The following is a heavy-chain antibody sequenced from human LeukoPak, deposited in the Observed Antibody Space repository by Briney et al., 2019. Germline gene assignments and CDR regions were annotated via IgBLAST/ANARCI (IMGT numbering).Heavy chain of an antibody. CDR1: GGSISSYY. CDR2: IYYSGST. Sequence: SETLSLTCTVSGGSISSYYWSWIRQPPGKGLEWIGYIYYSGSTNYNPSLKSRVTISVDTSKNQFSLKLSSVTAADTAVYYCARGKMATTPGDYWGQGTLVTVSS. J-gene: IGHJ4*02. V-gene: IGHV4-59*01. D-gene: IGHD5-24*01. CDR3: ARGKMATTPGDY.